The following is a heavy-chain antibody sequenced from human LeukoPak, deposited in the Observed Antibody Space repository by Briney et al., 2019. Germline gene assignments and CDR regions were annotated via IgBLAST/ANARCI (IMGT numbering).Heavy chain of an antibody. J-gene: IGHJ4*02. Sequence: GGSLRLSCAASGFTFSSNGMRWVRQAPGKGLEWVSAISGSGGSTYYADSVKGPFTISRDNSKNTLYLQMNSLRAEDTAVYYCAKDLGAFGNNLPFAYWGQGTLVTASS. CDR2: ISGSGGST. CDR1: GFTFSSNG. CDR3: AKDLGAFGNNLPFAY. D-gene: IGHD1/OR15-1a*01. V-gene: IGHV3-23*01.